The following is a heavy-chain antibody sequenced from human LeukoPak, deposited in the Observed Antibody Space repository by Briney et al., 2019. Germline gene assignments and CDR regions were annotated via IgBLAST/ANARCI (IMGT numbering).Heavy chain of an antibody. CDR3: ARAMTMVRYFDF. J-gene: IGHJ4*02. CDR2: IYPGDSAT. V-gene: IGHV5-51*04. CDR1: GYSFTSYW. D-gene: IGHD3-10*01. Sequence: GESLKISCEGSGYSFTSYWIGWVRQMPGKGLEWMGIIYPGDSATRYSPSFQGQVTISADKPISTAYLQWSSLKASDTAMYYCARAMTMVRYFDFWGLGILVTVSS.